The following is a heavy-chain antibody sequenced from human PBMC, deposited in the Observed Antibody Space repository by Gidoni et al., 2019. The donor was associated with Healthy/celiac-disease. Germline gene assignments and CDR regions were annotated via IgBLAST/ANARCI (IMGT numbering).Heavy chain of an antibody. J-gene: IGHJ2*01. Sequence: AWMGGIIPIFGTAYSAQKFQGRVTITADKSTSTAYMELSILRSEDTAVYYCARDQGNYYDSSVVRYFDLWGRGTLVTVSS. CDR3: ARDQGNYYDSSVVRYFDL. D-gene: IGHD3-22*01. V-gene: IGHV1-69*06. CDR2: IIPIFGTA.